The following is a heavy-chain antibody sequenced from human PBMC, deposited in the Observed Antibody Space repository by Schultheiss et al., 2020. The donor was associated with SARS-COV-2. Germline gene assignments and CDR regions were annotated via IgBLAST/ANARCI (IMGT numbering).Heavy chain of an antibody. CDR3: AKYSSSWLYYGMDV. Sequence: GESLKISCAASGFTFSSYAMSWVRQAPGKGLEWVSAISGSGGSTYYADSVKGRFTISRDNSKNTLYLQMNSLRAEDTAVYYCAKYSSSWLYYGMDVWGQGTTVTVSS. D-gene: IGHD6-13*01. V-gene: IGHV3-23*01. CDR2: ISGSGGST. J-gene: IGHJ6*02. CDR1: GFTFSSYA.